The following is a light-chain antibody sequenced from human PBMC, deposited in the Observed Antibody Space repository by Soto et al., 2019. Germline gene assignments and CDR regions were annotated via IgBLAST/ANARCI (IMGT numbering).Light chain of an antibody. CDR2: EVS. CDR3: CSYTTSTTNYV. Sequence: QSALTQPASVSGSPGQSITISCTGTSSDVGGYNYVSWYQQHPGKAPKLMIYEVSNRPSGSSNRFSGSKSGNTASLTISGLQPEEEDDDYYCSYTTSTTNYVFGIGTKLTVL. J-gene: IGLJ1*01. CDR1: SSDVGGYNY. V-gene: IGLV2-14*01.